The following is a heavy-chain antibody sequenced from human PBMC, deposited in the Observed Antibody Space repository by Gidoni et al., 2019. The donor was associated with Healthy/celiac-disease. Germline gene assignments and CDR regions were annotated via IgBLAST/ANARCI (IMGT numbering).Heavy chain of an antibody. CDR1: GFTFSSYA. J-gene: IGHJ6*02. CDR2: ISGSGGST. V-gene: IGHV3-23*01. Sequence: EVQLLESGGGLVQPGGSLRLSCAASGFTFSSYAMSWVRQVPGKGLEWVSAISGSGGSTYYADSVKGRFTISRDNSKNTLYLQMNSLRAEDTAVYYCAKVIAVAGTDYYYYGMDVWGQGTTVTVSS. CDR3: AKVIAVAGTDYYYYGMDV. D-gene: IGHD6-19*01.